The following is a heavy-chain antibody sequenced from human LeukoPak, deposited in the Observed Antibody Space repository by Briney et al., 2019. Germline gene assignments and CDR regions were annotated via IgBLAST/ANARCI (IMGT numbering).Heavy chain of an antibody. CDR3: AKDCGGDCYSWSGSFDY. CDR1: GFTFSNAW. Sequence: GSLRLSCAASGFTFSNAWMSWVRQAPGKGLEWVSAISGSGGSTYYADSVKGRFTISRDNSKNTLYLQMNSLRAEDTAVYYCAKDCGGDCYSWSGSFDYWGQGTLVTVSS. V-gene: IGHV3-23*01. CDR2: ISGSGGST. J-gene: IGHJ4*02. D-gene: IGHD2-21*02.